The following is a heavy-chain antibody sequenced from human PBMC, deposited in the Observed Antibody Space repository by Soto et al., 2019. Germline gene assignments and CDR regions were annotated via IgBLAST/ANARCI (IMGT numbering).Heavy chain of an antibody. J-gene: IGHJ4*02. D-gene: IGHD3-22*01. CDR2: IIPVFQTA. V-gene: IGHV1-69*13. CDR3: ARGGSGYTWFNEF. CDR1: GGVLSRYP. Sequence: GAPVKGSCKASGGVLSRYPISWVRKVPGQGLEWMGGIIPVFQTAYYTQRFQGRVTITADESTNTAYMELSSLRSEDTAIYYCARGGSGYTWFNEFWGQGTLVPVSS.